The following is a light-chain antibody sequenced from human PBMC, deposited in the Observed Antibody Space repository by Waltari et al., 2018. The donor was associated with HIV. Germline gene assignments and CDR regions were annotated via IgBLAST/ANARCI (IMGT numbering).Light chain of an antibody. J-gene: IGKJ3*01. Sequence: EIVLTQSPATLSVSPGEGATLSCRASQSVDNNLAWYQQKPGLAPRLLIYGAFTRATGIPTRFSGSGSGTDFTLTISSLQSEDFAVYYCQHYNKGLRSFTFGPGTKVDI. CDR2: GAF. CDR3: QHYNKGLRSFT. CDR1: QSVDNN. V-gene: IGKV3D-15*01.